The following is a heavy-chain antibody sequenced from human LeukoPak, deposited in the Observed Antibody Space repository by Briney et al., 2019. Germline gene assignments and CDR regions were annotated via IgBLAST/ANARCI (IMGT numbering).Heavy chain of an antibody. CDR3: ARDKGIAGSNWFDP. V-gene: IGHV1-2*02. D-gene: IGHD6-13*01. Sequence: ASVKVSCKASGYTFTGYYMHWVRQAPGHGLEWMGWINPNSGGTNYAQKFQGRVTMTRDTSISTAYMELSRLRSDDTAVYYCARDKGIAGSNWFDPWGQGTLVTVSS. CDR1: GYTFTGYY. CDR2: INPNSGGT. J-gene: IGHJ5*02.